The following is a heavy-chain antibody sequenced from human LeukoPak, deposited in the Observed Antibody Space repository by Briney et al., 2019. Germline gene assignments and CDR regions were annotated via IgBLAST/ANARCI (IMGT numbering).Heavy chain of an antibody. D-gene: IGHD3-10*01. CDR3: ARALGALGYYYYGMDV. V-gene: IGHV4-39*01. CDR1: GGSISSSSYY. CDR2: IYYSGST. Sequence: SETLSLTCTVSGGSISSSSYYWGWIRQPPGKGLEWIGSIYYSGSTYYNPSLKSRVTISVDTSKNQFSLKLSSVTAADTAVYYCARALGALGYYYYGMDVWGQGTTVTVSS. J-gene: IGHJ6*02.